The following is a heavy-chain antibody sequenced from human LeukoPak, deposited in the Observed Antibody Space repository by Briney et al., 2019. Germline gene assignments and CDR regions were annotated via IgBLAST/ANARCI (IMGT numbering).Heavy chain of an antibody. D-gene: IGHD5-12*01. CDR2: IYYSGST. Sequence: SETLSLTCTVSGGSISSYYWSWIRQPPGKGLEWIGYIYYSGSTNYNPSLKSRVTISVDTSKNQFSLKLSSVTAADTAVYYCARAPTTLFDYWGQGTLDTVSS. CDR1: GGSISSYY. J-gene: IGHJ4*02. CDR3: ARAPTTLFDY. V-gene: IGHV4-59*01.